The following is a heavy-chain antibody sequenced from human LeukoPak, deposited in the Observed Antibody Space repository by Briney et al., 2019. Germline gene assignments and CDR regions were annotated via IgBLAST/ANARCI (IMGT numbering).Heavy chain of an antibody. CDR3: ARDIYLAY. Sequence: SETLSLTCTVSGGSIRTYFWSWIRQSSGKGLEWIGYIHSSGSPNYNPSLKSRVTLSVDTSKNQVSLKLSSVTSADTAVYYCARDIYLAYWGQGALVTVSS. CDR1: GGSIRTYF. V-gene: IGHV4-59*01. D-gene: IGHD3-10*01. CDR2: IHSSGSP. J-gene: IGHJ4*02.